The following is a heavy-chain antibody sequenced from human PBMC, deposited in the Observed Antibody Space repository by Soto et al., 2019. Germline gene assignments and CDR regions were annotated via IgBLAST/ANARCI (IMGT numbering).Heavy chain of an antibody. Sequence: EVQLLESGGGLMQPGGSLRLSCAASGFTFSSYAMTWVRQAPGKGLQWLSAISGSTGSTYYADSVTGRFTISRDNSKNTLYLQMSSLRAEDTAVYYCAKRSYDSSDYYFHFDSWGQGTLVTVSS. J-gene: IGHJ4*02. V-gene: IGHV3-23*01. CDR1: GFTFSSYA. CDR2: ISGSTGST. CDR3: AKRSYDSSDYYFHFDS. D-gene: IGHD3-22*01.